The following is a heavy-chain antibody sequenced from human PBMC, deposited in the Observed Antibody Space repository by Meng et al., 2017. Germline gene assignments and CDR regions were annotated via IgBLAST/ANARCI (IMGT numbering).Heavy chain of an antibody. CDR3: ARGGGRVTPVFDY. J-gene: IGHJ4*02. CDR2: IWYDGSNK. CDR1: GFTFSSYG. D-gene: IGHD4-23*01. V-gene: IGHV3-33*01. Sequence: GGSLRLSCAASGFTFSSYGMHWVRQAPGKGLEWVAVIWYDGSNKYYADSVKGRFTISRDNSKNTLYLQMNSLRAEDTAVYYCARGGGRVTPVFDYWGQGTLVTVSS.